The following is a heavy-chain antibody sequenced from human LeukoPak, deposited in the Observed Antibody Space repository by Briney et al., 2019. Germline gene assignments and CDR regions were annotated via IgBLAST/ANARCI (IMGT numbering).Heavy chain of an antibody. Sequence: GGSLGLSCAACGFAFSSYTMNWARQAPGKGLEWVASINRGGTSTHYAFSVKGRFTISRDNAQNVLYLQMNGLGGDDAAVYYCLRGDSRDFWGQGTLVTVSS. D-gene: IGHD3-22*01. CDR1: GFAFSSYT. CDR2: INRGGTST. J-gene: IGHJ4*02. CDR3: LRGDSRDF. V-gene: IGHV3-21*06.